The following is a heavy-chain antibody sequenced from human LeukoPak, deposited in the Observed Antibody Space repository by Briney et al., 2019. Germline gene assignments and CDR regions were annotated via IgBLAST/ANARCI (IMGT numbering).Heavy chain of an antibody. CDR1: GFTFSSFA. D-gene: IGHD3-22*01. V-gene: IGHV3-30*19. CDR3: ARAHHYDSSGYNYFDY. CDR2: ISYDGSNK. J-gene: IGHJ4*01. Sequence: GGSLRLSCAASGFTFSSFAMHWVRQAPGKGLEWVAVISYDGSNKYYADSVKGRFTISRDNSKNTLYLQMNSLRAEDTAVYYCARAHHYDSSGYNYFDYWGQGTLVTVSS.